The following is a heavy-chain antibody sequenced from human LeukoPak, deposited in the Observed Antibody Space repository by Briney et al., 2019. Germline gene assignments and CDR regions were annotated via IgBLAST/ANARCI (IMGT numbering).Heavy chain of an antibody. V-gene: IGHV3-66*02. Sequence: GGSLRLSCAASGFTVSGNYMSWVRQFPGKGLEWVSVIYSGGTTNYADSVKGRCTISRDYSKNTLYLQMNSLRPEDTAVYYCATRFSEQSWGQGTLVTVSS. CDR2: IYSGGTT. D-gene: IGHD3-3*01. J-gene: IGHJ4*02. CDR1: GFTVSGNY. CDR3: ATRFSEQS.